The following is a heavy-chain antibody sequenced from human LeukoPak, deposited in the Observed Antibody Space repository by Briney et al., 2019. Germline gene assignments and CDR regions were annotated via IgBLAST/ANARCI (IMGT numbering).Heavy chain of an antibody. V-gene: IGHV3-30-3*01. J-gene: IGHJ3*01. Sequence: GGSLRLSCAASRFTFSGYAMPWVRQAPGKGLEWVAVISNDGNNKNYADSVKGRFTISRDNSKNTLYLQMDSPRDEDTAVFYCARAPRSARYCTSVDCRREVLDLWAQGTMVIVSA. CDR1: RFTFSGYA. CDR2: ISNDGNNK. CDR3: ARAPRSARYCTSVDCRREVLDL. D-gene: IGHD2-8*02.